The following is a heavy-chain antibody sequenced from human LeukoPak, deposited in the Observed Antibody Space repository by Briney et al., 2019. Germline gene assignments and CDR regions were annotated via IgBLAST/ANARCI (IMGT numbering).Heavy chain of an antibody. Sequence: SETLSLTCTVSGGSISSYYWSWIRQPAGKGLEWIGRIYTSGSTNYNPSLKSRVTISVDKFKNQFSLKLSSVTAADTAVYYCARDMRFLEWFPHNHDAFDIWGQGTMVTVSS. D-gene: IGHD3-3*01. CDR2: IYTSGST. CDR1: GGSISSYY. CDR3: ARDMRFLEWFPHNHDAFDI. J-gene: IGHJ3*02. V-gene: IGHV4-4*07.